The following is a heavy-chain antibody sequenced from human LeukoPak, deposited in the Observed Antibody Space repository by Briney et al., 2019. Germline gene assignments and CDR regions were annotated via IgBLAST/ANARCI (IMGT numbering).Heavy chain of an antibody. D-gene: IGHD3-16*01. Sequence: SETLSLTCTVSGGSVSSGSYYGSWIRQPPGKGLEWIGYIYYSGSTNYNPSLKSRVTIPVDTSKNQFSLKLSSVTAADTAVYYCARSIMITSQFDYWGQGTLVTVSS. CDR3: ARSIMITSQFDY. CDR2: IYYSGST. CDR1: GGSVSSGSYY. J-gene: IGHJ4*02. V-gene: IGHV4-61*01.